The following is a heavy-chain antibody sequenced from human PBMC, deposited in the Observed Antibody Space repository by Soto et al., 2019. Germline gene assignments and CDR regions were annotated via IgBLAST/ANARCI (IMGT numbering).Heavy chain of an antibody. V-gene: IGHV5-51*01. J-gene: IGHJ5*02. CDR1: GYRFTSYW. CDR3: ARKDKSGYFNWFDP. CDR2: IFPSDSDT. D-gene: IGHD3-22*01. Sequence: GGSLKISCRTSGYRFTSYWIAGVRQMPGKGLEWMGIIFPSDSDTRYSPSFQGQVTISADRSTSTVFLQWASLKASDTAVYFCARKDKSGYFNWFDPWGQGTLVTVSS.